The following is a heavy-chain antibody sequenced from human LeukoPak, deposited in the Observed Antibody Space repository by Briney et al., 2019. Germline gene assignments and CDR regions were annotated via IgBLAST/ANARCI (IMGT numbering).Heavy chain of an antibody. J-gene: IGHJ5*02. CDR2: IYYSGST. Sequence: SETLSLTCSLSGDSITTNSYYWSWIRQPPGKGLEWIGYIYYSGSTNYNPSLKSRVTISVDTSKNQFSLKLSSVTAADTAVYYCARHGAYCSGGSCPNWFDPWGQGTLVTVSS. CDR1: GDSITTNSYY. V-gene: IGHV4-61*05. D-gene: IGHD2-15*01. CDR3: ARHGAYCSGGSCPNWFDP.